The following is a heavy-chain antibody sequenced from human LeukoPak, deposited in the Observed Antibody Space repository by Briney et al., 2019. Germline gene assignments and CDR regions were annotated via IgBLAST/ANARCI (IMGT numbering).Heavy chain of an antibody. CDR1: GYTFTSYS. D-gene: IGHD2-21*01. CDR3: ARAPRDLDSGGSYWYFDL. CDR2: INPSGGGT. J-gene: IGHJ2*01. V-gene: IGHV1-46*01. Sequence: ASVKGSCKASGYTFTSYSIQWVRQAPVQGLEWMGIINPSGGGTSHAQKLEGRVTMTRDTSTSTVYMELSSLRSEDTAVYYCARAPRDLDSGGSYWYFDLWGRGTLVIVSS.